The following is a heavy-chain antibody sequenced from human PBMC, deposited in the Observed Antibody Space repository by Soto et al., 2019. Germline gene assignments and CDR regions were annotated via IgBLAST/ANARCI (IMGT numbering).Heavy chain of an antibody. CDR1: GFTFSSYG. Sequence: QVQLVESGGGVVQPGRSLRLSCAASGFTFSSYGMHWVRQAPGKGLEWVAVIWYDGSNKYYADSVKGRFTISRDNSKNTLYLQMNSLRAEDTAAYYCTRDNLDVPYGGNRADPFDIWGQGTMVTVSS. CDR2: IWYDGSNK. J-gene: IGHJ3*02. D-gene: IGHD4-17*01. V-gene: IGHV3-33*01. CDR3: TRDNLDVPYGGNRADPFDI.